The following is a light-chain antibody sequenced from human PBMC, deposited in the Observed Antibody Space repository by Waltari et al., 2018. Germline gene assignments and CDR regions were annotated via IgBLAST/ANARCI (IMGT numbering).Light chain of an antibody. V-gene: IGLV2-23*02. CDR2: AVS. CDR1: SSDVGNYKR. J-gene: IGLJ2*01. Sequence: QSALTQPASVSGSPGQSITISCTGTSSDVGNYKRVSWYQQHPGKAPKLMIYAVSKRPSGVFDRFSGAKSGDMASLTISGLQPDDEAEYFCSSYAGSSKGVFGGGTKVTVL. CDR3: SSYAGSSKGV.